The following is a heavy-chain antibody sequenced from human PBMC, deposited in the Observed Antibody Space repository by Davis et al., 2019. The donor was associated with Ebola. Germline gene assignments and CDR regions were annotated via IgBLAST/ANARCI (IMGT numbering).Heavy chain of an antibody. V-gene: IGHV1-3*01. J-gene: IGHJ5*02. Sequence: ASVKVSCKTSGYTFTNYALHWVRQAPGQRLEWMGWINGGNGNTDYSQKFQGRLTITRDTSASTAYMELSSLESEDTAVYYCAREIPVRNYWFDPWGQGTLVSVSS. CDR1: GYTFTNYA. D-gene: IGHD2-2*01. CDR2: INGGNGNT. CDR3: AREIPVRNYWFDP.